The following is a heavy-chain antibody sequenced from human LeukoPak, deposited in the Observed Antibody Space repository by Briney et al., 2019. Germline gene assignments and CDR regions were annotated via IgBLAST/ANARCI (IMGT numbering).Heavy chain of an antibody. J-gene: IGHJ4*02. CDR3: ARDRAYCGGDCYSLSDDY. V-gene: IGHV1-46*01. CDR1: GYTFTSYY. Sequence: ASVKASCKASGYTFTSYYMHWVRQAPGQGLEWMGIINPSGGSTSYAQKFQGRVTMTRDTSTSTVYMELSSLRSEDTAVYYCARDRAYCGGDCYSLSDDYWGQGTLVTVSS. CDR2: INPSGGST. D-gene: IGHD2-21*02.